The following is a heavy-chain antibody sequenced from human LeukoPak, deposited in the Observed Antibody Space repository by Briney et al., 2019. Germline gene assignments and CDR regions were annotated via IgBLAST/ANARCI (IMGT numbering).Heavy chain of an antibody. J-gene: IGHJ4*02. CDR3: ARDVRIVYYDRSPDY. D-gene: IGHD3-22*01. CDR1: GFTFNRYG. V-gene: IGHV3-30*02. Sequence: PRGSLRLSCAASGFTFNRYGMHWVRQAPGKGLEWVAYIGHDGSNKYYADSVKGRFTISRDSSKNTLYLQMNSLRAEDTAVYYCARDVRIVYYDRSPDYWGQGTLVTVSS. CDR2: IGHDGSNK.